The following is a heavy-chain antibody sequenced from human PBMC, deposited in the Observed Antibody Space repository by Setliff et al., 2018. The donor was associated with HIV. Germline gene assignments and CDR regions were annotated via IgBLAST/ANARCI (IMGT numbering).Heavy chain of an antibody. CDR2: IYYSGNT. CDR1: DGSISSSSYY. V-gene: IGHV4-39*07. Sequence: PSETLSLTCNVSDGSISSSSYYWAWIRQPPGKGLEWIGTIYYSGNTYYNPSLKSRLTISVDTSKNHFSLKLTSVTAADTAVYYCARGPSLQTTLFDYWGQGTLVTVSS. J-gene: IGHJ4*02. CDR3: ARGPSLQTTLFDY.